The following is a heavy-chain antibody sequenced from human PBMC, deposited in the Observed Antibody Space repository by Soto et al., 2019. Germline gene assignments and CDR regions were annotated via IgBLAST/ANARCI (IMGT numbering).Heavy chain of an antibody. J-gene: IGHJ5*02. CDR2: ISAYNGNT. CDR1: GYTFTSYG. CDR3: ARGIVVVPAAIMAWFDP. D-gene: IGHD2-2*01. Sequence: ASVKVSCKASGYTFTSYGISWVRQAPGQGLEWMGWISAYNGNTNYAQKPQGRVTMTTDTSTSTAYMELRSLRSDDTAVYYCARGIVVVPAAIMAWFDPWGQGTLVTVSS. V-gene: IGHV1-18*01.